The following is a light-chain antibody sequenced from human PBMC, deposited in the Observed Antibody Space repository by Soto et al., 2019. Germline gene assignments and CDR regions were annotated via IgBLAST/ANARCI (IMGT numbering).Light chain of an antibody. Sequence: AIQVTQSPSSLSASVGDRVTITCRASQDIHTYVAWYQQKPGKAPKLLIYAASTLQSGVPSRFSGSGSGTDFTLTISCLQSEDFATYYCQQYYSFPRTFGQGTKVDIK. CDR2: AAS. CDR1: QDIHTY. CDR3: QQYYSFPRT. V-gene: IGKV1-8*01. J-gene: IGKJ1*01.